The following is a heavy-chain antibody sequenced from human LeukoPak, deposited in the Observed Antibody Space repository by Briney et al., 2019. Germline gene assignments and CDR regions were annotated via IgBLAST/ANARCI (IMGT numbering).Heavy chain of an antibody. V-gene: IGHV1-46*01. CDR1: GYTFTSYY. CDR3: ARGGAYCGGDCYSEFDY. Sequence: ASVTVSCKASGYTFTSYYMHWVRQAPGQGPEWMGIINPSGGSTSYAQKFQGRVTMTRDTSTSTVYMELSSLRSDDTAVYYCARGGAYCGGDCYSEFDYWGQGTLVAVSS. D-gene: IGHD2-21*02. CDR2: INPSGGST. J-gene: IGHJ4*02.